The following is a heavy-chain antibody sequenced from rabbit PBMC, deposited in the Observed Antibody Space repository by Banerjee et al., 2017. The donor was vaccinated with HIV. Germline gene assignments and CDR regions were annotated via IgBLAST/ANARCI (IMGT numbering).Heavy chain of an antibody. CDR2: IYNGDGST. Sequence: QEQLEESGGGLVQPEGSLTLTCTASGLDFSSSYWICWVRQAPGKGLEWIACIYNGDGSTYYASWVNGRFTISRSTSLNTVSLQMTSLTAADTATYFCARTPYTYGYAGYAYASYFNLWGPGTLVTVS. J-gene: IGHJ4*01. V-gene: IGHV1S47*01. D-gene: IGHD6-1*01. CDR3: ARTPYTYGYAGYAYASYFNL. CDR1: GLDFSSSYW.